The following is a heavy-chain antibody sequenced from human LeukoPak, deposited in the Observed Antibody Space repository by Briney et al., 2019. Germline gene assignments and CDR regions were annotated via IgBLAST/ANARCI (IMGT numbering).Heavy chain of an antibody. CDR2: INPSGGST. D-gene: IGHD6-13*01. V-gene: IGHV1-46*01. Sequence: GASVKVSCKASGYTFTSYYMHWVRQAPGQGLEWMGIINPSGGSTSYAQKFQGRVTMTRDMSTSTVYMELSSLRSEDTAVYYCARVRLCSSWYVSCAYYYYYMDVWGKGTTVTVSS. CDR3: ARVRLCSSWYVSCAYYYYYMDV. J-gene: IGHJ6*03. CDR1: GYTFTSYY.